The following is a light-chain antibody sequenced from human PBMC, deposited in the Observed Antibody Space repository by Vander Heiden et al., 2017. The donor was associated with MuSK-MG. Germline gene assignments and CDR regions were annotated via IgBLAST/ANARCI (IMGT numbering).Light chain of an antibody. J-gene: IGKJ3*01. V-gene: IGKV1-5*03. CDR2: QAS. Sequence: DIQMTQSPSTLSASLGDRATLTCRASQNIGFWLAWYQQKPGKAPKLLIYQASSLESGVPSRFSGSGSGTEFTLTISSLQPDDFAPYYCQQYYAYSIFTFGHGTRLDIK. CDR1: QNIGFW. CDR3: QQYYAYSIFT.